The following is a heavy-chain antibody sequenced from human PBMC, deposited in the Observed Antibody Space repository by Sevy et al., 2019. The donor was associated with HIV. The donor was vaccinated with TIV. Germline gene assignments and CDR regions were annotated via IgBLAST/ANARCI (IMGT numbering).Heavy chain of an antibody. Sequence: SETLSLTCTVSGGSITSLYWNWIRQPPGKGLEWIANIYYNGHINYIPSLKSRVTFSLDTSKNHFSLRLSSVTAADTAMYYCAGENAWGRGYSWGQGTLVTVSS. D-gene: IGHD1-26*01. CDR2: IYYNGHI. V-gene: IGHV4-59*08. CDR1: GGSITSLY. J-gene: IGHJ4*02. CDR3: AGENAWGRGYS.